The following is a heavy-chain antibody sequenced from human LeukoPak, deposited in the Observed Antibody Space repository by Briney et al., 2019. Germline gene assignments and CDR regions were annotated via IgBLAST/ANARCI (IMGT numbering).Heavy chain of an antibody. V-gene: IGHV3-48*03. CDR1: GFTFSNYA. Sequence: GGSLRLSCAASGFTFSNYALNWVRQAPGKGLEWVSYVSSSGTTIYCADSMKGRFTISRGNAENSLYLQMNSLRAEDTAVYYCARALPIDYWGQGTLVTVSS. CDR2: VSSSGTTI. CDR3: ARALPIDY. J-gene: IGHJ4*02.